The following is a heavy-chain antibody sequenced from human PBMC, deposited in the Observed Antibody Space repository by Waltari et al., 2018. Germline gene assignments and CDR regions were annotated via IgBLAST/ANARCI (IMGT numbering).Heavy chain of an antibody. J-gene: IGHJ4*02. D-gene: IGHD1-26*01. CDR3: VKERTGYYGDY. V-gene: IGHV3-30*04. CDR2: ITYDGSAQ. CDR1: GFSFTEYA. Sequence: QVQLVESGGGVVQPGGSLSISCAASGFSFTEYAFHWVRQAPGKGLEWVALITYDGSAQYYADSVKGRFTISRDTSKSTVNLQMNSLRAQDTAVYYCVKERTGYYGDYWGQGTLVTVSS.